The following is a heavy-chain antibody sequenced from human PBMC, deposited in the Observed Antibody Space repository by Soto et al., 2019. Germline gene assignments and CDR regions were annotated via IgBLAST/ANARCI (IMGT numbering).Heavy chain of an antibody. CDR3: ARVSGYYLPDY. CDR1: GYTFTNYA. CDR2: INAGNGNT. V-gene: IGHV1-3*05. J-gene: IGHJ4*02. D-gene: IGHD5-12*01. Sequence: QVQLVQSGAEEKKPGASVKVSCKASGYTFTNYAMHWVRQAPGKRLEWMGWINAGNGNTKYTQKFQGRVTITRDTYASTAYMELSSLRSEDTAVYYCARVSGYYLPDYWGQGTLVTVSS.